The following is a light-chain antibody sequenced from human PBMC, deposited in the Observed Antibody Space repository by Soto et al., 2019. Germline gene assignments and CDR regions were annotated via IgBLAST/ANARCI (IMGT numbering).Light chain of an antibody. CDR1: SILLHKNGYNY. J-gene: IGKJ1*01. CDR3: QQYYSSPTWT. CDR2: LGS. V-gene: IGKV2-28*01. Sequence: IVMTQSPLSLSVTPVDAASISCXSSSILLHKNGYNYVDWYMQKPGQSPQLLIYLGSNRASGVPDRFSGSGSGTDFTLTISSLQAEDVAIYYCQQYYSSPTWTFGQGTKVDIK.